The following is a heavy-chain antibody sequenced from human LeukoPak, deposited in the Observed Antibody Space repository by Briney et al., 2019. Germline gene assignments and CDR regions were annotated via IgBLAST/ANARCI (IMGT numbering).Heavy chain of an antibody. J-gene: IGHJ4*02. V-gene: IGHV1-69*05. CDR1: VGTLSIYT. CDR3: AREGRRITMVRGVNYFDY. CDR2: LFPIFGTA. Sequence: GASLKVSCKASVGTLSIYTICWVRHAPEQGREWMGRLFPIFGTANYAQKFQSTVTITTDESTSTAYMELSLLRSEDTAVYYCAREGRRITMVRGVNYFDYWGQGTLVTVSS. D-gene: IGHD3-10*01.